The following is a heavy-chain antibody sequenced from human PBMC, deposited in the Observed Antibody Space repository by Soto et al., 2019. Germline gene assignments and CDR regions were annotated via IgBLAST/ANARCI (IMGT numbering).Heavy chain of an antibody. J-gene: IGHJ5*02. CDR2: IKPDGSEK. V-gene: IGHV3-7*01. Sequence: GGSLRLSCAASGFTFSNSWMSWVRQAPGKGLEWVANIKPDGSEKYYVDSMTGRFTISRDNAKNSLYLQMNSLRAEDTAVYYCAREGQFDDYGDYVGVHWFDPWGQGTLVTVSS. CDR3: AREGQFDDYGDYVGVHWFDP. CDR1: GFTFSNSW. D-gene: IGHD4-17*01.